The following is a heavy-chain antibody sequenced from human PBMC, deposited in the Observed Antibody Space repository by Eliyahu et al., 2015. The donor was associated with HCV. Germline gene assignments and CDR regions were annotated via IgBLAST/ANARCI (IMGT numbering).Heavy chain of an antibody. J-gene: IGHJ4*02. CDR2: INPSDGGT. V-gene: IGHV1-46*01. D-gene: IGHD3/OR15-3a*01. CDR3: ARDPTAYYNYWTGYSDS. CDR1: GYTFTNYY. Sequence: QVQLVQSGAEVKKPGASVKVSCKASGYTFTNYYIHWVRQAPGQGLEWMGIINPSDGGTTYSQNFQGRVTMTRDTSTNTLSMELSNLRSDDTAVYYCARDPTAYYNYWTGYSDSWGQGTLVTVSS.